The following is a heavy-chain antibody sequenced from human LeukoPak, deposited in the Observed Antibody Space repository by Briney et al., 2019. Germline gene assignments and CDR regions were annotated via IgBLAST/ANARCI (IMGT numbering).Heavy chain of an antibody. Sequence: PSQTLSLTCAVYGGSFSGYYWSWIRQPPGKGLEWIGEINHSGSTNYNPSLKSRVTISVDTSKNQFSLKLSSVTAADTAVYYCARVRTFGGVIVRLGYYYYMDVWGKGTTVTVSS. J-gene: IGHJ6*03. CDR2: INHSGST. CDR3: ARVRTFGGVIVRLGYYYYMDV. D-gene: IGHD3-16*02. CDR1: GGSFSGYY. V-gene: IGHV4-34*01.